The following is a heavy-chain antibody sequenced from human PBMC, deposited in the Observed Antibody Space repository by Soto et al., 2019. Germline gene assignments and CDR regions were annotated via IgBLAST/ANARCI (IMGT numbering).Heavy chain of an antibody. V-gene: IGHV3-72*01. CDR3: AREVDSGSYYAFDI. J-gene: IGHJ3*02. CDR2: TRNKANSYTT. D-gene: IGHD1-26*01. CDR1: GFTFSDHY. Sequence: GGSLRLSCAASGFTFSDHYMDWVRQAPGKGLEWVGRTRNKANSYTTEYAASVKGRFTISRDDSKNSLYLQMNSLKTEDTAVYYCAREVDSGSYYAFDIWGQGTMVTVSS.